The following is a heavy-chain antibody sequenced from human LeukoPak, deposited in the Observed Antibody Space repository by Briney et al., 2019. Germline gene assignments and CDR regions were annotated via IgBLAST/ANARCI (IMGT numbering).Heavy chain of an antibody. J-gene: IGHJ6*03. CDR1: GFTFSSYW. Sequence: GGSLRLSCAASGFTFSSYWMSWVRQAPGKGLEWVANIKQDGSEKYYVDSVKGRFTISRDNAKNSLYLQMNSLRAEDTAVYYCAGSGYDHYYYYYYMDVWGKGTTVTVSS. CDR2: IKQDGSEK. D-gene: IGHD5-12*01. V-gene: IGHV3-7*01. CDR3: AGSGYDHYYYYYYMDV.